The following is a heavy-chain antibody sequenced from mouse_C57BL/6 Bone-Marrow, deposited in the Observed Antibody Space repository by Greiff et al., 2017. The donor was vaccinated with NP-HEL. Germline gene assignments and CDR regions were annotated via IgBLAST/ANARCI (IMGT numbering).Heavy chain of an antibody. D-gene: IGHD2-5*01. CDR1: GYTFTSYV. Sequence: VQLQQSGPELVKPGASVKMSCKASGYTFTSYVMHWVKQKPGQGLEWIGYISPYNDGTKYNEKFKGKATLTSDKSSRTAYMELSSLTSEDAAVYYWAREGAYYSNLFDYWGQGTTLTVSS. CDR3: AREGAYYSNLFDY. V-gene: IGHV1-14*01. CDR2: ISPYNDGT. J-gene: IGHJ2*01.